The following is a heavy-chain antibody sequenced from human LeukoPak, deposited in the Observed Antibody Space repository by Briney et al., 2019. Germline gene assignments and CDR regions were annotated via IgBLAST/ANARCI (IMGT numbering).Heavy chain of an antibody. CDR3: ARGPRDYCSSTSCHDPYYYYYYMDV. J-gene: IGHJ6*03. CDR2: IYTSGST. CDR1: GVSISSGSYY. Sequence: SETLSLTCTVSGVSISSGSYYWSWIRQPAGKGLEWIGRIYTSGSTNYNPSLKSRVTISVDTSKNQFSLKLSSVTAADTAVYYCARGPRDYCSSTSCHDPYYYYYYMDVWGKGTTVTVSS. V-gene: IGHV4-61*02. D-gene: IGHD2-2*01.